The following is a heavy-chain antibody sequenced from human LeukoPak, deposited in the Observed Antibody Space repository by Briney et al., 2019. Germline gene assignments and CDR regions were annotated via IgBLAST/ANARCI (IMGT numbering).Heavy chain of an antibody. V-gene: IGHV4-34*01. J-gene: IGHJ4*02. Sequence: SETLSLTCAVYGGSFSGYYWSWIRQPPGKGLEWIGEINHSGSTNYNPSLKSRVTISVDTSKNQFSLKLSSVTAADTAVYYCARPRYYGSGSYRDWGQGTLVTVFS. CDR2: INHSGST. CDR3: ARPRYYGSGSYRD. CDR1: GGSFSGYY. D-gene: IGHD3-10*01.